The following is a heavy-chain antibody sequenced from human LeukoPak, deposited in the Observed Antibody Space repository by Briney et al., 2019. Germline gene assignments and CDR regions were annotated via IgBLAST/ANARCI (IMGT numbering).Heavy chain of an antibody. J-gene: IGHJ4*02. D-gene: IGHD3-22*01. CDR3: ERVWDSTGFDY. CDR2: IYHSGST. Sequence: PSETLSLTCTVSGYSISTGYYWGWIRQPPGKGLEWIGTIYHSGSTYYNPSLKSRVTISVDTSKNQFSLNLSSVTAADTAVYYCERVWDSTGFDYWGQGTLVTASS. CDR1: GYSISTGYY. V-gene: IGHV4-38-2*02.